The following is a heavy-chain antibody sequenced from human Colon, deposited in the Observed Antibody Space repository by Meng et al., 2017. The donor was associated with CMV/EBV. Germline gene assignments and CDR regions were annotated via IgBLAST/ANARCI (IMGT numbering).Heavy chain of an antibody. Sequence: GGSLRLSCVVSGFTFTSYSMNWVRQAPGKGLEWVSYINYSASTIYYADSVKGRFTISSDTAKNSLYLQMNRLRAEDTAVYFCARVLSGTRSKEGGHSYGMDVWGQGTTVTVSS. CDR3: ARVLSGTRSKEGGHSYGMDV. CDR1: GFTFTSYS. J-gene: IGHJ6*02. D-gene: IGHD2-2*01. V-gene: IGHV3-48*04. CDR2: INYSASTI.